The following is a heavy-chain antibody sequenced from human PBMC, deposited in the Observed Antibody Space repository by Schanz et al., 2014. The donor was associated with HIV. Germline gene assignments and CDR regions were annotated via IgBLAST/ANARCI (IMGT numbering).Heavy chain of an antibody. CDR3: AKEWYYGSGSMDYGLDV. V-gene: IGHV3-NL1*01. Sequence: QVQLVESGGGVVQPGRSLRLSCAASGFTFSSYGMHWVRQAPGKGLEWVASISGGGGNTYYADSVKGRFIISRDISKNTLHLQMSSLRAEDTAVYYCAKEWYYGSGSMDYGLDVWGQGTTVTVFS. J-gene: IGHJ6*02. CDR1: GFTFSSYG. CDR2: ISGGGGNT. D-gene: IGHD3-10*01.